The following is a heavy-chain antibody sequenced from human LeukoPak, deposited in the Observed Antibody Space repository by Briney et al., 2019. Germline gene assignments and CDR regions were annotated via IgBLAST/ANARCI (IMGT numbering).Heavy chain of an antibody. CDR2: IRYDGSNK. Sequence: PGGSLRLSCAASGFTFSSYDMHWVRQAPGKGLEWVALIRYDGSNKYYADSVKGRFTISRDNSKNTLYLQMNSLRAEDTAVYYCAKDAYYDLWSGYSYFDYWGQGTLVTVSS. V-gene: IGHV3-30*02. J-gene: IGHJ4*02. D-gene: IGHD3-3*01. CDR1: GFTFSSYD. CDR3: AKDAYYDLWSGYSYFDY.